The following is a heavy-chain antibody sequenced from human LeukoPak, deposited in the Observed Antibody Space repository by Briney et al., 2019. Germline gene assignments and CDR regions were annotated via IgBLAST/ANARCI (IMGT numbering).Heavy chain of an antibody. V-gene: IGHV3-66*02. D-gene: IGHD6-19*01. Sequence: GGSVRLSRAASGFTVSSNNMNWVRQAPGKGLEGVSGIYSGDNTYYADSVKDRFTISRDNSENTLYLQVNSLAAEDTAVYYCAREDRYTSGSFDYWGQGTQVTVSS. CDR1: GFTVSSNN. CDR3: AREDRYTSGSFDY. CDR2: IYSGDNT. J-gene: IGHJ4*02.